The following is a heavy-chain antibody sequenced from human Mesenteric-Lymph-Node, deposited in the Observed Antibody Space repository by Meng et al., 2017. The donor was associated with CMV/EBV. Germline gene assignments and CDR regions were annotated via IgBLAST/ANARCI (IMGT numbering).Heavy chain of an antibody. D-gene: IGHD2-2*01. J-gene: IGHJ4*02. CDR1: GFTFGDYA. CDR2: IRSTAYGGTA. V-gene: IGHV3-49*04. CDR3: TRGLHCSSTSCPHFDY. Sequence: GGSLRLSCTASGFTFGDYAMSWVRQTPGKGLEWVGFIRSTAYGGTAQYAASVKGRFTISRDDSKSIAYLQMNSLKTEDTALYYCTRGLHCSSTSCPHFDYWGQGTLVTVSS.